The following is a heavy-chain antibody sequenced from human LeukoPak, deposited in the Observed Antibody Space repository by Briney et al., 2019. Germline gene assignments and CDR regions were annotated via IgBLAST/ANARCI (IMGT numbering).Heavy chain of an antibody. CDR1: GVSISSYY. J-gene: IGHJ4*02. CDR2: IFYSGST. D-gene: IGHD5-12*01. V-gene: IGHV4-59*01. Sequence: SETLSLTCTVSGVSISSYYWSWIRQSPGKGLEWIGYIFYSGSTNYNPSLKSRVTISVDTSKNQFSLKLTSVTAADTAVYYCARPRAYDYHFDNWGQGTLVTVSS. CDR3: ARPRAYDYHFDN.